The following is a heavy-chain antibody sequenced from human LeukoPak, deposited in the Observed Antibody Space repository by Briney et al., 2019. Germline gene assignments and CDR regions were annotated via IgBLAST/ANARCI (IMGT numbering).Heavy chain of an antibody. CDR1: GLAFSAYK. D-gene: IGHD2-15*01. CDR2: ISTNGYTT. V-gene: IGHV3-74*01. J-gene: IGHJ4*02. CDR3: VVSGSPGY. Sequence: GGSLRLSCAASGLAFSAYKMHWVRQAPRKGLVWVSRISTNGYTTDYADFVQGRFTASRDNTKNTWSLEMNSLRAEDTAVYYCVVSGSPGYWGQGTLVTVSS.